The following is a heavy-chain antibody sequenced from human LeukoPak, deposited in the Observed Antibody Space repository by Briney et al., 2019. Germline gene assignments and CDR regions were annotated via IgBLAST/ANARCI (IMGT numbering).Heavy chain of an antibody. CDR1: GGSISSGGYS. J-gene: IGHJ5*02. V-gene: IGHV4-30-2*01. D-gene: IGHD3-22*01. CDR3: ASSLYDSSGYYYS. CDR2: IYHSGST. Sequence: SQTLSLTCAVSGGSISSGGYSWSWIRQPPGKGLEWIGYIYHSGSTYYNPSLKSRVTISVDRSKNQFSLKLSSVTAADTAVYYCASSLYDSSGYYYSWGQGTLVTVSS.